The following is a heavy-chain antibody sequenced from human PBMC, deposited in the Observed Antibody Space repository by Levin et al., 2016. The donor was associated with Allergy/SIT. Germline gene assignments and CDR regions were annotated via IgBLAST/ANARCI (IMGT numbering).Heavy chain of an antibody. J-gene: IGHJ5*02. CDR3: ARCPVGATMFSWLDP. CDR2: IIPILGIA. Sequence: WVRQAPGQGLEWMGRIIPILGIANYAQKFQGRVTITADKSTSTAYMELSSLRSEDTAVYYCARCPVGATMFSWLDPWGQGTLVTVSS. V-gene: IGHV1-69*02. D-gene: IGHD1-26*01.